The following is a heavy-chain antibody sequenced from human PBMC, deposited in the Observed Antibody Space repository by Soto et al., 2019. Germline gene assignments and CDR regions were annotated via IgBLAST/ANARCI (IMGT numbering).Heavy chain of an antibody. CDR2: IYYSGST. CDR1: GGSISSYY. CDR3: ARSGWGYYDSSGSNAFDI. V-gene: IGHV4-59*01. J-gene: IGHJ3*02. Sequence: LSLTCTVSGGSISSYYWSWIRQPPGKGLEWIGYIYYSGSTNYNPSLKSRVTISVDTSKNQFSLKLSSVTAADTAVYYCARSGWGYYDSSGSNAFDIWGQGTMVTVSS. D-gene: IGHD3-22*01.